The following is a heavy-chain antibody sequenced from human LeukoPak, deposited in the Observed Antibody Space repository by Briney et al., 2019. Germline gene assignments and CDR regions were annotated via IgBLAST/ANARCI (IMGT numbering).Heavy chain of an antibody. CDR2: ISDSGAGT. CDR1: GFTFSDYA. V-gene: IGHV3-23*01. D-gene: IGHD3-16*02. CDR3: ARHDSFIPY. Sequence: GGSLRVSCVASGFTFSDYAMSWVRPAPGKGLEGVSRISDSGAGTYYTDSVKGRCTISRDNSKNTVSLQMDNLGAEDTAVYFCARHDSFIPYWGQGTLVTVSS. J-gene: IGHJ4*02.